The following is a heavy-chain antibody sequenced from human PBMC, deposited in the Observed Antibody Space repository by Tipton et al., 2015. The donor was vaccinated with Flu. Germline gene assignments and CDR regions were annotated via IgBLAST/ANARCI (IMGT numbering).Heavy chain of an antibody. D-gene: IGHD3-22*01. CDR1: GDSISSYY. V-gene: IGHV4-59*01. J-gene: IGHJ4*02. CDR3: ARDLKWSSAYYNPFGY. CDR2: MYYSGST. Sequence: LRLSCTVSGDSISSYYWSWIRQPPGKGLEWIGYMYYSGSTKYNPSLKSRVTISIDTSKNQFSLKLTSVTAADTAVYYCARDLKWSSAYYNPFGYWGRGTLVTVSS.